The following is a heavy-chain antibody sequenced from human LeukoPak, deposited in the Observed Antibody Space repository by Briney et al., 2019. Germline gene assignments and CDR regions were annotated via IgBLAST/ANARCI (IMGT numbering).Heavy chain of an antibody. Sequence: PGGSLRLSCAASGFTVSDNYMTWVRQAPGKGLEWVAVISLNGGDTNYAGSVKGRFTISRDNSKNTLYLQMNSLRAEDTAVYYCARDPTTRSNRAQFYSDYWGQGTLVIVSS. J-gene: IGHJ4*02. CDR1: GFTVSDNY. D-gene: IGHD4-17*01. V-gene: IGHV3-30*03. CDR2: ISLNGGDT. CDR3: ARDPTTRSNRAQFYSDY.